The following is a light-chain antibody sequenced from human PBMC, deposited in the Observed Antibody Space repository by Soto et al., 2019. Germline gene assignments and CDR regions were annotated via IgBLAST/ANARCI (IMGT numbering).Light chain of an antibody. CDR1: QSVSSF. V-gene: IGKV3-11*01. J-gene: IGKJ4*01. Sequence: EIGLTQSPATLPFSPGERATLSCRASQSVSSFLVWFQHKPGQAPRLLIYDASNRASGVPARFSGSGSGTDFTLTISSLEPEDFAVYYCQQRSNWPLTFGGRTRVEMK. CDR3: QQRSNWPLT. CDR2: DAS.